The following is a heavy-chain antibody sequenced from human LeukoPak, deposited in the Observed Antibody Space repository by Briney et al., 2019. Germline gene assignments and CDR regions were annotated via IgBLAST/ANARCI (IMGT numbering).Heavy chain of an antibody. D-gene: IGHD6-19*01. CDR2: IYTSRST. Sequence: PSQTLSLTCTVSGASISSGSYYWSWLRQPAGKGLEWIGRIYTSRSTNYNPSLKSRVTISVDTSKNQCSLKLSSVTAADTAVYYCARGYSSGWYQDAFDIWGQGTMVTVSS. J-gene: IGHJ3*02. V-gene: IGHV4-61*02. CDR3: ARGYSSGWYQDAFDI. CDR1: GASISSGSYY.